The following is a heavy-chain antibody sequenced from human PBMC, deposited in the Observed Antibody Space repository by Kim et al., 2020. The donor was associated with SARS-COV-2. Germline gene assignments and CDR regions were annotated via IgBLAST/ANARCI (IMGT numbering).Heavy chain of an antibody. CDR3: ARGLTLSYYSTSTYYYYYDMGV. J-gene: IGHJ6*03. CDR1: GFTVSSNY. Sequence: GGSLRLSCAVSGFTVSSNYMSWVRQAPGKGLEWVSIIYTVGSTYYADSVKGRFTISRDNSKNMLYLQMNSLRAEDTAVYYCARGLTLSYYSTSTYYYYYDMGVWSKGTTVTVS. V-gene: IGHV3-66*02. CDR2: IYTVGST. D-gene: IGHD2-2*01.